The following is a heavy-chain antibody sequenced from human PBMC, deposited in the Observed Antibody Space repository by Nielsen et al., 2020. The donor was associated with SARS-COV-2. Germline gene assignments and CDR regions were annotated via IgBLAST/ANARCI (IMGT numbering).Heavy chain of an antibody. CDR2: ISFDGSNE. CDR1: GFTFSSSG. CDR3: ATLRAYYDVRSGFLETMDV. Sequence: GESLKISCAASGFTFSSSGMHWVRQAPGKGLEWVSSISFDGSNEYYVDSVRGRFTISRDNSKNTLYLQMNSLRPEDTAVYHCATLRAYYDVRSGFLETMDVWGQGTTVTVSS. V-gene: IGHV3-30*03. D-gene: IGHD3-3*01. J-gene: IGHJ6*02.